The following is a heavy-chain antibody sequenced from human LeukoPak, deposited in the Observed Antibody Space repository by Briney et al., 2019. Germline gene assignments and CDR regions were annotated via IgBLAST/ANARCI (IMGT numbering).Heavy chain of an antibody. Sequence: GGSLRLSCTASGFTFGDYAMSWVRQAPGKGLEWVGFIRSKAYGGTTEYAASVKGRFTISRDDSKSIAYLQMNSLKTEDTAVYYCTRSLLRLGELSLYWGQGTLVTVSS. CDR1: GFTFGDYA. CDR3: TRSLLRLGELSLY. J-gene: IGHJ4*02. V-gene: IGHV3-49*04. D-gene: IGHD3-16*02. CDR2: IRSKAYGGTT.